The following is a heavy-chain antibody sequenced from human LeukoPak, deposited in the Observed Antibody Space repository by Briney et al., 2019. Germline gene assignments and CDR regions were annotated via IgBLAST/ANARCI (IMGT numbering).Heavy chain of an antibody. CDR3: AGYNCSSTRCYTGGFDY. CDR2: ISGSGTST. D-gene: IGHD2-2*02. Sequence: GGSLRLSCAASGFTFSSYAMSWVRQAPGKGLEWVSAISGSGTSTYYADSVKGRFTISRDSSKNTLYLQMNSLRAEDTAVYYCAGYNCSSTRCYTGGFDYWGQGTLVTVSS. V-gene: IGHV3-23*01. J-gene: IGHJ4*02. CDR1: GFTFSSYA.